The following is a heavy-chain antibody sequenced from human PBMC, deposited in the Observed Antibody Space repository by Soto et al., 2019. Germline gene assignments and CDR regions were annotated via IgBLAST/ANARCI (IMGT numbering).Heavy chain of an antibody. CDR2: ISPNSGGT. V-gene: IGHV1-2*02. J-gene: IGHJ5*02. CDR1: GYTFTGYY. D-gene: IGHD6-13*01. Sequence: ASVKVSCKASGYTFTGYYMHWVRQAPGQGLEWMGWISPNSGGTNYAQKFQGRVTMTRDTSISTAYMELSRLRSDDTAVYYCAREIAAAGTGKVNWFDPWGQGTLVTVS. CDR3: AREIAAAGTGKVNWFDP.